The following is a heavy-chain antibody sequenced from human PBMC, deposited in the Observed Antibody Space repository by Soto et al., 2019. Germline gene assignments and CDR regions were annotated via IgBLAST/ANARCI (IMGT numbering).Heavy chain of an antibody. CDR2: SNSDGSST. D-gene: IGHD3-10*01. CDR1: GFPFRSYW. Sequence: GGSLRLSCTASGFPFRSYWMHWVRQAPGKGLVWISRSNSDGSSTTYADSVKGRFTISRDNAENTLFLQMNSLRVDDTAVYYCARGYYGSEGTEYFQHWGRGTLVTVSS. V-gene: IGHV3-74*03. J-gene: IGHJ1*01. CDR3: ARGYYGSEGTEYFQH.